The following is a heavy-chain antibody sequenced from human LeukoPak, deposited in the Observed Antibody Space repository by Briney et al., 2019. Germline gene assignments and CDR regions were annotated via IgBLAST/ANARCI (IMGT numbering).Heavy chain of an antibody. CDR1: GGSISTYY. Sequence: SETLSLTCTVSGGSISTYYWSWIRQPPGKGLEWIGYIYYSGSTNYNPSLKSRVTISVDTSKNQFSLKLRAVTVADTAVYYCARETSQKGAQYMDVWGKGTTVTISS. J-gene: IGHJ6*03. CDR2: IYYSGST. V-gene: IGHV4-59*01. D-gene: IGHD3-16*01. CDR3: ARETSQKGAQYMDV.